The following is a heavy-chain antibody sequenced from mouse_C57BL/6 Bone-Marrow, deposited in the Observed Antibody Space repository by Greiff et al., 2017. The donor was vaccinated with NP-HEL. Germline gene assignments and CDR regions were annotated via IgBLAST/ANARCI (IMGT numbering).Heavy chain of an antibody. D-gene: IGHD2-10*01. Sequence: EVKLVESGGGLVKPGGSLKLSCAASGFTFSDYGMHWVRQAPEKGLEWVAYISSGSSTIYYADTVKGRFTISRDNAKNTQFLQMTSLRSEDTAMYYCARPTMRALYFYYWGQGTTLTVSS. J-gene: IGHJ2*01. CDR1: GFTFSDYG. V-gene: IGHV5-17*01. CDR2: ISSGSSTI. CDR3: ARPTMRALYFYY.